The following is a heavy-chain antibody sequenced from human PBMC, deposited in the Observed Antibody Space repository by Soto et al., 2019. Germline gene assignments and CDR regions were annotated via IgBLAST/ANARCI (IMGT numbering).Heavy chain of an antibody. J-gene: IGHJ5*02. CDR3: ARDQRYFDWLLRFDP. D-gene: IGHD3-9*01. V-gene: IGHV4-61*01. CDR1: GGSVSSGSYY. Sequence: SETLSLTCTVSGGSVSSGSYYWSWIRQPPGKGLEWIGYIYYSGSTNYNPSLKSRVTISVDTSKNQFSLKLSSVTAADTAVYYCARDQRYFDWLLRFDPWGQGTLVTVSS. CDR2: IYYSGST.